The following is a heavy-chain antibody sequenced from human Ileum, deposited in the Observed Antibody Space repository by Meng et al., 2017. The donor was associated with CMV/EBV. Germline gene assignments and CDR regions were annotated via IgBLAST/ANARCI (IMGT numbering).Heavy chain of an antibody. Sequence: SCRTSGYPFATYAIHWVGQAPGQRLEWMAWINRGNDNIKDSQRFQGRVTITKDMSASTAYMELSSLTSEDTAVYYCARVRGGWWFDFWGQGTLVTVSS. CDR3: ARVRGGWWFDF. V-gene: IGHV1-3*01. D-gene: IGHD6-19*01. CDR2: INRGNDNI. CDR1: GYPFATYA. J-gene: IGHJ4*02.